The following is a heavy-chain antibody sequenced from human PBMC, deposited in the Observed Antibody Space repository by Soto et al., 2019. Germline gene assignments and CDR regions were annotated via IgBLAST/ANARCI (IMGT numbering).Heavy chain of an antibody. V-gene: IGHV1-3*01. J-gene: IGHJ6*02. CDR1: EYTFISHK. Sequence: QVQLVQSGAEVKKPGASVKLSCKAYEYTFISHKIHWVRQAPGQGLEWMGWIHPADDNTKHSKKLPGRGTISSDTSASTVYMELISLTFEDTAMYYSTRDGEVGSPFGMDVWGQGTTVTVSS. CDR3: TRDGEVGSPFGMDV. D-gene: IGHD3-10*01. CDR2: IHPADDNT.